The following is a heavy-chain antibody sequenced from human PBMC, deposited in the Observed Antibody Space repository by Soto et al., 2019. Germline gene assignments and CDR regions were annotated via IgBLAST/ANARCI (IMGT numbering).Heavy chain of an antibody. Sequence: QVQLVESGGGVVQPGRSLRLSCAASGFTFSSYGMHWVRQAPGKGLEWVAVISYDGNNKYYADSVKGRFTISRDNSKNTLYLQMNSLRAEDTAVYYCAKVEVLVVAVARDYYGMDVWGQGTTVTVSS. J-gene: IGHJ6*02. D-gene: IGHD2-15*01. V-gene: IGHV3-30*18. CDR2: ISYDGNNK. CDR3: AKVEVLVVAVARDYYGMDV. CDR1: GFTFSSYG.